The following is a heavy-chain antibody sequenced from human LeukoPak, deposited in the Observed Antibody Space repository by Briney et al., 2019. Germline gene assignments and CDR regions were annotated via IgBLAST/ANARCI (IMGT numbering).Heavy chain of an antibody. V-gene: IGHV4-4*07. CDR2: IYTSGST. J-gene: IGHJ4*02. Sequence: SETLSLTCTVSGDSISSYYWSWIRQPAGKELEWIGHIYTSGSTNYNPSLKSRVTMSVDTSKNQFSLRLSSVTAADTAVYYCAREGRGSYYDFDYWGQGTLVTVSS. CDR1: GDSISSYY. D-gene: IGHD3-10*01. CDR3: AREGRGSYYDFDY.